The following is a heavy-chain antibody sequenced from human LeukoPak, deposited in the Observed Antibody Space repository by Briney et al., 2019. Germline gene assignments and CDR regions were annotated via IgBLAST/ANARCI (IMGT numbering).Heavy chain of an antibody. CDR1: GGSFSGYY. Sequence: SETLSLTCAVYGGSFSGYYWSWLRQPPGKGLEWVGEINHSGSTYYNPSLKSRVTISVDTSKNQFSLKLSPVTAADTAVYFCARGPYSYDSSGAFDIWGQGTMVTVSS. CDR2: INHSGST. V-gene: IGHV4-34*01. J-gene: IGHJ3*02. D-gene: IGHD3-22*01. CDR3: ARGPYSYDSSGAFDI.